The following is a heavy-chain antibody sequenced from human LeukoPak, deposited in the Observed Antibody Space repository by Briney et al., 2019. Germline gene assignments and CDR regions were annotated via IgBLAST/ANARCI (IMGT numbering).Heavy chain of an antibody. V-gene: IGHV3-48*02. CDR1: GFTFSSYS. D-gene: IGHD1-26*01. Sequence: GGSLRLSCAASGFTFSSYSMNWVRQAPGKGLEWVSYISSSSSTIYYPDSVKGRFSVCRDNDKNSLYLQMNSLRDEDRAVFYCARGSNIVGTTTYFDFWGQGTLVTVSS. J-gene: IGHJ4*02. CDR3: ARGSNIVGTTTYFDF. CDR2: ISSSSSTI.